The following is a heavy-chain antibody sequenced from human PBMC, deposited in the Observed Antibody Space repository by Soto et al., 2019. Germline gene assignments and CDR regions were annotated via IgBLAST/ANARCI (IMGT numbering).Heavy chain of an antibody. Sequence: PSAIMSLTCPVSGGYLSSYYWSWTRQPPGKGLEWIGYIYYSGSTNYNPSLKSRVTISVDTSKNQFSLKLSSVTAADTAVYYCARVASSDAGMDGWVQGTKVTVSS. CDR1: GGYLSSYY. J-gene: IGHJ6*02. V-gene: IGHV4-59*01. CDR3: ARVASSDAGMDG. CDR2: IYYSGST.